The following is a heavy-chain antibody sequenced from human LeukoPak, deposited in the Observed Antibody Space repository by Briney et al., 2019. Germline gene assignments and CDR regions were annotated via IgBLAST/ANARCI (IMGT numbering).Heavy chain of an antibody. CDR2: IYYSGST. CDR3: ARGGNWYYFDY. V-gene: IGHV4-59*11. J-gene: IGHJ4*02. Sequence: GSLRLSCAASGFPFSNHWMSWVRQAPGKGLEWIGYIYYSGSTNYNPSLKSRVTISVDTSKNQFSLKLSSVTAADTAVYYCARGGNWYYFDYWGQGTLVTVSS. D-gene: IGHD1-1*01. CDR1: GFPFSNHW.